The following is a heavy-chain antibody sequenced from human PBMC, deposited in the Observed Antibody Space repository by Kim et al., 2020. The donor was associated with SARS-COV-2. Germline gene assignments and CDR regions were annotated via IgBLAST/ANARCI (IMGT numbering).Heavy chain of an antibody. CDR3: VIFYSGTDS. Sequence: SGALHYVDAVRGRFTISKDNARNSLYLQLNSLRDEDTAVYYCVIFYSGTDSWGQGALVTVSS. D-gene: IGHD3-3*01. V-gene: IGHV3-48*02. J-gene: IGHJ4*02. CDR2: SGAL.